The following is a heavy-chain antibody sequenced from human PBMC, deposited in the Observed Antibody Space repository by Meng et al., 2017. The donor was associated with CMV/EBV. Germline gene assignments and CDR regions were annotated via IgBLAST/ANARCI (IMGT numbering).Heavy chain of an antibody. V-gene: IGHV3-21*01. CDR1: GFTFSSYS. D-gene: IGHD3-10*01. CDR3: ARGGRGVEYYYYYGMDV. Sequence: ESLKISCAASGFTFSSYSMNWVRQAPGKGLEWVSSISSSSSYIYYADSVKGRFTISRDNAKNSLYLQMNSLRAEDTAVYYCARGGRGVEYYYYYGMDVWGQGTTVTVSS. J-gene: IGHJ6*02. CDR2: ISSSSSYI.